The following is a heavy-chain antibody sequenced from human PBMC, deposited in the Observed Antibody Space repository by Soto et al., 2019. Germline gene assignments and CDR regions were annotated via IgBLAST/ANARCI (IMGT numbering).Heavy chain of an antibody. Sequence: ASVKVSCKASGFSFTGYYMHWVRQAPGQGLEWMGWINPNSGGTNYAQKFQGRVTMTRDTSISTAHMELSRLRSDDTAVYYCARDHKRMGTIFGVVKNWFDPWGQGTLVTVSS. CDR1: GFSFTGYY. D-gene: IGHD3-3*01. CDR2: INPNSGGT. CDR3: ARDHKRMGTIFGVVKNWFDP. J-gene: IGHJ5*02. V-gene: IGHV1-2*02.